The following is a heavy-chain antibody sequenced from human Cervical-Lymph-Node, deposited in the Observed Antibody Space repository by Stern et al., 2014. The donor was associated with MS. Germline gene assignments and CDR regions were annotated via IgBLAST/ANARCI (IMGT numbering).Heavy chain of an antibody. Sequence: VQLVESGAEVKKPGESLKISCKGSGYSFTSHWIRWVRQMPGQGLEWMGTLHPGDSDTRYIPSFQAHRTLPPDKSTSTAYPHWSSLKASDTAMYYCARRRSSRPFDYWGQGTLVTVSS. D-gene: IGHD6-6*01. CDR1: GYSFTSHW. V-gene: IGHV5-51*01. J-gene: IGHJ4*02. CDR3: ARRRSSRPFDY. CDR2: LHPGDSDT.